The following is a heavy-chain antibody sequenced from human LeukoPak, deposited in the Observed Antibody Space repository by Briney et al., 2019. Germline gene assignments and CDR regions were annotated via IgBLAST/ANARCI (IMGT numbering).Heavy chain of an antibody. D-gene: IGHD2-2*01. CDR3: ARGGFEYQLLSYYGMDV. J-gene: IGHJ6*02. CDR1: GFTFSSYW. Sequence: GGSLRLSCAASGFTFSSYWMSWVRQAPGKGLEWVANIKQDGSEKYYVDSVKGRFTISRDNAKNSLYLQMNSPRAEDTAVYYCARGGFEYQLLSYYGMDVWGQGTTVTVSS. CDR2: IKQDGSEK. V-gene: IGHV3-7*01.